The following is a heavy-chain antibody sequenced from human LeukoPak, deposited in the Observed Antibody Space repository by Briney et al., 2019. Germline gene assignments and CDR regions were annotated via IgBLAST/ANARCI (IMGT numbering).Heavy chain of an antibody. CDR2: IYDSGST. V-gene: IGHV4-59*07. CDR3: ARQSISGSSLSYFDY. CDR1: GGSMSTYY. Sequence: SDTLSLTCTVSGGSMSTYYWTWIRQPPGKGLEWIGNIYDSGSTNYNPSLKSRVTISVDTSKNQCSPKLSSVTAADTAVYYCARQSISGSSLSYFDYWGQGTLVNVSS. D-gene: IGHD3-22*01. J-gene: IGHJ4*02.